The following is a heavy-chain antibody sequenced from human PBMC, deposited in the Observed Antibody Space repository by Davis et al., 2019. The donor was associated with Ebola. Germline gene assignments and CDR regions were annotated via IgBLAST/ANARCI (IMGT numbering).Heavy chain of an antibody. Sequence: MPGGSLRLSCKGSGYSFTSYGISWVRQAPGQGLEWMGWISAYNGNTNYAQKLQGRVTMTTDTSTSTAYMELRSLRSDDTAVYYCARFRHDYGDYHLDNWFDPWGQGTLVTVSS. CDR1: GYSFTSYG. D-gene: IGHD4-17*01. CDR3: ARFRHDYGDYHLDNWFDP. CDR2: ISAYNGNT. V-gene: IGHV1-18*01. J-gene: IGHJ5*02.